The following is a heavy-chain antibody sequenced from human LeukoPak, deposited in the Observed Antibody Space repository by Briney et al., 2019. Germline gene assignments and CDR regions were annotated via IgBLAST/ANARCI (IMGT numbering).Heavy chain of an antibody. CDR3: ARPTSSNYAGFFFDF. Sequence: SETLSLTCSVSGYSISSGYYWAWIRLTPGKGLEWIGSIYHSGSLYYNPSLRSRVTISVDTSKNQFSLKVNSTTAADTAVYYCARPTSSNYAGFFFDFWSQGTLVTVSS. CDR2: IYHSGSL. CDR1: GYSISSGYY. V-gene: IGHV4-38-2*02. J-gene: IGHJ4*02. D-gene: IGHD4-11*01.